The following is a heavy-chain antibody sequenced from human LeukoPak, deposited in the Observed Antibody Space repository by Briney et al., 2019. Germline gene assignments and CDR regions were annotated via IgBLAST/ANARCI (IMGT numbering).Heavy chain of an antibody. D-gene: IGHD3-22*01. V-gene: IGHV3-23*01. Sequence: GGSLRLSCAASGFTFSGCAMSWVRQAPGKGLEWDSDISGGGATTYYIDSVRGRFTISRDNSKSTLYLQMNSLRVEDTTVYYCAKGYYYDSSGPYWYFDLWGRGTLVTVSS. CDR1: GFTFSGCA. CDR3: AKGYYYDSSGPYWYFDL. CDR2: ISGGGATT. J-gene: IGHJ2*01.